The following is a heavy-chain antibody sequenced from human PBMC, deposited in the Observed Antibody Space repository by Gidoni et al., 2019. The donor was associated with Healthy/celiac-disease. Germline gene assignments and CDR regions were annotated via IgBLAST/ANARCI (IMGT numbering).Heavy chain of an antibody. V-gene: IGHV3-21*01. CDR2: ISSSSSYI. Sequence: EVQLLESAGGPVKPGGSLRLSRAASGSTCSSYTMNWVRQAPWTGLEWVSSISSSSSYIYYADSVKGRFTISRDNAKNSLYLQMNSLRAEDTAVYYCARATELEDADWFDPWGQGTLVTVAS. CDR1: GSTCSSYT. CDR3: ARATELEDADWFDP. D-gene: IGHD4-4*01. J-gene: IGHJ5*02.